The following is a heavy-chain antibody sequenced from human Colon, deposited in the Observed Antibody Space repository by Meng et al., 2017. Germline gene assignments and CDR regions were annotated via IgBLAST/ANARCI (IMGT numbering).Heavy chain of an antibody. CDR1: GGSISSGSYY. Sequence: LRLSCTVSGGSISSGSYYWSWIRQPAGKGLEWIGRIYTSGSTNYNPSLKSRVTISVDTSKNQFSLKLSSVTAADTAVYYCARDSSSWLYNWFDPWGQGTLVTVSS. J-gene: IGHJ5*02. D-gene: IGHD6-13*01. CDR3: ARDSSSWLYNWFDP. CDR2: IYTSGST. V-gene: IGHV4-61*02.